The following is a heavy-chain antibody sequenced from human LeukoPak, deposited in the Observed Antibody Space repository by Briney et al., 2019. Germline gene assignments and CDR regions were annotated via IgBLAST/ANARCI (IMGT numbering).Heavy chain of an antibody. D-gene: IGHD3-3*01. Sequence: PSETLSLTCTVCGGSISSGGYYWTWIRQHPGKGLEWIGYISSSGSTYYNPSLKSRLTMSIDTSENQFSLKLSSVTAADTAVYYCATPGGGFEDWSGRHTMDVWGKGTTVIVSS. CDR3: ATPGGGFEDWSGRHTMDV. CDR1: GGSISSGGYY. V-gene: IGHV4-31*02. CDR2: ISSSGST. J-gene: IGHJ6*03.